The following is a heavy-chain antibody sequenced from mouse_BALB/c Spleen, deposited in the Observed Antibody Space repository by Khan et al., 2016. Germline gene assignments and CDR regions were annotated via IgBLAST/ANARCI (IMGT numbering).Heavy chain of an antibody. CDR1: AYTFTDYS. J-gene: IGHJ3*01. CDR2: INTENDDT. Sequence: QIQLVQSGPELKKPGETVKISCKASAYTFTDYSIHWVKLAPGEGLKWMGLINTENDDTAYADDFKGRFAFTLEISASTAYLQINNLKNEDTATYFCALYDYVGFPCWGQGTLVTVSA. CDR3: ALYDYVGFPC. V-gene: IGHV9-2-1*01. D-gene: IGHD1-2*01.